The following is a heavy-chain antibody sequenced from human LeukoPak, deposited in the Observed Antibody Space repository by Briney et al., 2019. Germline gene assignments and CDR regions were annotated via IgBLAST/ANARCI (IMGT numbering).Heavy chain of an antibody. Sequence: ASVKVSCKASGYTFTSHYMHWVRQAPGQGLEWMGIINPSGGSTSYAQKFQGRVTMTRDTSIRTHYMEVSRLRSDDTAVYYCAREGTVVGVAPFDYWGQGTLATVSS. V-gene: IGHV1-46*01. D-gene: IGHD3-3*01. CDR2: INPSGGST. CDR1: GYTFTSHY. CDR3: AREGTVVGVAPFDY. J-gene: IGHJ4*02.